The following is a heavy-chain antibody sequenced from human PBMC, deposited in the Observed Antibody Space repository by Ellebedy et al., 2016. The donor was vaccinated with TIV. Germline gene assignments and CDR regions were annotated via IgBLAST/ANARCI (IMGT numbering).Heavy chain of an antibody. CDR2: ISNSGSTI. V-gene: IGHV3-11*01. J-gene: IGHJ5*02. CDR1: GFTFSDYY. Sequence: LSLTCAASGFTFSDYYMIWIRQAPGKGLEWVSYISNSGSTIYYADSVKGRFTISRDNAKNSLSLQMNSLRAEDTAVYYCARDARFIDQQHNWFDPWGQGTLVTVSS. CDR3: ARDARFIDQQHNWFDP. D-gene: IGHD2-2*01.